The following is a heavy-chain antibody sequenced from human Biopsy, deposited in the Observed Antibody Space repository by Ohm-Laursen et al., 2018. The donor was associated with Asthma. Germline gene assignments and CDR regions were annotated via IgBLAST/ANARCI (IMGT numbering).Heavy chain of an antibody. CDR1: EFTFGDYW. Sequence: SLRLSCAAPEFTFGDYWMSWVRQVPGKGLEWVANIKHDGSEKNHVDSLKGRFTISRDNAKNSLNLQMNSLRAEDTAVYYCARTFHFWSPYHAEHYQLWGQGTLVTVSS. J-gene: IGHJ1*01. V-gene: IGHV3-7*01. CDR3: ARTFHFWSPYHAEHYQL. D-gene: IGHD3-3*02. CDR2: IKHDGSEK.